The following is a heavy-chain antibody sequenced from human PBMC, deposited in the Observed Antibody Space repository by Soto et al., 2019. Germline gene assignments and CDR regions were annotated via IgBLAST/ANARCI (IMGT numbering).Heavy chain of an antibody. V-gene: IGHV4-31*03. D-gene: IGHD1-26*01. CDR1: GASISTRDYF. CDR2: IFYSGST. Sequence: QVQLQESGPGLVQASQTLSLTCTVSGASISTRDYFSGWVRQRPGEGLEWIGYIFYSGSTYYNPSLQSRLTISVDTSKTQFSLSLTSVTAADTAIYYCTRDSTMTSTWGGLDVWGQGTTVTVSS. CDR3: TRDSTMTSTWGGLDV. J-gene: IGHJ6*02.